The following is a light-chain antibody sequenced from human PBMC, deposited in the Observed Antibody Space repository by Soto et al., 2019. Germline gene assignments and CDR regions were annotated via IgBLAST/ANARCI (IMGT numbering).Light chain of an antibody. CDR3: AAWDDSLNGVV. Sequence: QSVLTQPPSASGTPGQRVTMSCSGSSSNIGSNTVNWYQQLPGTAPKLLIYSNNHRPSGVPDRFSGSKSGTSASLAISGLQSEDEADYYCAAWDDSLNGVVFGGGTKPTVL. CDR2: SNN. V-gene: IGLV1-44*01. J-gene: IGLJ2*01. CDR1: SSNIGSNT.